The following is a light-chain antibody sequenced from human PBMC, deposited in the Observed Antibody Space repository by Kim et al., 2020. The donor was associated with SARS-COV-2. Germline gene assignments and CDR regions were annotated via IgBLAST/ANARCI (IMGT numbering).Light chain of an antibody. J-gene: IGLJ3*02. Sequence: RVTISSTGGGSNIGSGCEVHGYQQVPGTAPKLLIYADNNRPSGVPDRFSASKSGTSASLAITGVQAEDEADYYCQSYDSGLRGSVFGGGTQLTVL. CDR1: GSNIGSGCE. CDR3: QSYDSGLRGSV. V-gene: IGLV1-40*01. CDR2: ADN.